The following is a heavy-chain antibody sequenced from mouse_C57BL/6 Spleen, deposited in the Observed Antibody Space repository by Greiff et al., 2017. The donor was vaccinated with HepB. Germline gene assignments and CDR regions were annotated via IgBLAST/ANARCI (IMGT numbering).Heavy chain of an antibody. V-gene: IGHV1-39*01. CDR2: INPNYGTT. J-gene: IGHJ4*01. D-gene: IGHD2-1*01. Sequence: EVKLMESGPELVKPGASVKISCKASGYSFTDYNMNWVKQSNGKSLEWIGVINPNYGTTSYNQKFKGKATLTVDQSSSTAYMQLNSLTSEDSAVYYCARQGNYVGDYAMDYWGQGTSVTVSS. CDR1: GYSFTDYN. CDR3: ARQGNYVGDYAMDY.